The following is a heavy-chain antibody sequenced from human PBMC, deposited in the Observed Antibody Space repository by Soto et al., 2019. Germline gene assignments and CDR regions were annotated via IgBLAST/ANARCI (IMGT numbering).Heavy chain of an antibody. V-gene: IGHV1-69*08. D-gene: IGHD2-21*01. CDR2: IITVLGTT. J-gene: IGHJ6*02. CDR1: GDTFSSYA. CDR3: ARRRYCGYDCYHKHYYGMDV. Sequence: QVQLVQSGAELKKTGSSVKVSCRASGDTFSSYAVNWVRQAPGRGLEWMGRIITVLGTTDYARKFKGRVTVTAEKPTNTVYMELSSLRSEDTAVYYCARRRYCGYDCYHKHYYGMDVWGQGTTVTVAS.